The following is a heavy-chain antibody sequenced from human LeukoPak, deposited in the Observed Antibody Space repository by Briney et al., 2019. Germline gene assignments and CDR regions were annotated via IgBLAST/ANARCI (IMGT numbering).Heavy chain of an antibody. V-gene: IGHV3-7*01. CDR1: GFTFSSHW. CDR2: IKQDGSGK. J-gene: IGHJ4*02. CDR3: ARAYSGSSPLDY. Sequence: PGGSLRLSCAASGFTFSSHWMNWVRQAPGKGLEWVANIKQDGSGKYYVDSVKGRFTISRDNAKNSLYLQMNSLRAEDTAVYYCARAYSGSSPLDYWGQGTLVTVSS. D-gene: IGHD1-26*01.